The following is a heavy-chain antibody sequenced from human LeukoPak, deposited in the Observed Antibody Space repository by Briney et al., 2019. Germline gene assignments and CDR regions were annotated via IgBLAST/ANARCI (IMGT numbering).Heavy chain of an antibody. CDR1: GGSISSYY. Sequence: SSETLSLTCTVSGGSISSYYWSWIRQPPGKGLEWIGYIYYSGSTNYNPSLKSRVTISVDTSKNQFSLKLSSVTAADTAVYYCASQTAQWWLSYYYYGMDVWGQGTTVTVSS. V-gene: IGHV4-59*08. CDR2: IYYSGST. J-gene: IGHJ6*02. CDR3: ASQTAQWWLSYYYYGMDV. D-gene: IGHD3-22*01.